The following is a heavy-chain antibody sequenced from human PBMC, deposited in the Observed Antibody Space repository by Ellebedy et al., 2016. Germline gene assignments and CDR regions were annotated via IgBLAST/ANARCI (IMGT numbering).Heavy chain of an antibody. V-gene: IGHV1-69*13. D-gene: IGHD3-10*01. CDR2: LIPMFGTT. CDR1: GGTFSSYA. J-gene: IGHJ5*02. CDR3: ARGIPAVRGIINWFDP. Sequence: SVKVSXXASGGTFSSYAINWVRQAPGQGLEWMGGLIPMFGTTTYAQKFQGRVTVTADESTSTAYVELSSLRSEDTAVYYCARGIPAVRGIINWFDPWGQGTLVTVSS.